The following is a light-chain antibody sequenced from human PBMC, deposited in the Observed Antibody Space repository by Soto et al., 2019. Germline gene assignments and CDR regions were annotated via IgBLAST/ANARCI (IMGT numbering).Light chain of an antibody. J-gene: IGLJ1*01. CDR2: DVS. CDR3: SSHTNISPYV. Sequence: QSALTQPASVSGSPGQSITISCTGTSSDVGAYNYVSWYQQHPGKAPKLMIYDVSNRPSGVSNRFSGSKSGNTAPLSISGLQAEDEADYYCSSHTNISPYVFGTGTKVTVL. CDR1: SSDVGAYNY. V-gene: IGLV2-14*01.